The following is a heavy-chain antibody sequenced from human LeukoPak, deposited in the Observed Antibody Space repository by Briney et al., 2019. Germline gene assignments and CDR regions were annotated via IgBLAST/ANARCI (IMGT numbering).Heavy chain of an antibody. Sequence: SETLSLTCAVYGGSFSGYYWSWIRQPPGKGLGWIGEINHSGSTNYNPSLKSRVTISVDTSKNQFSLKLSSVTAADTAVYYCARAGPSIAARPSIKYFDYWGQGTLVTVSS. D-gene: IGHD6-6*01. J-gene: IGHJ4*02. CDR2: INHSGST. CDR1: GGSFSGYY. V-gene: IGHV4-34*01. CDR3: ARAGPSIAARPSIKYFDY.